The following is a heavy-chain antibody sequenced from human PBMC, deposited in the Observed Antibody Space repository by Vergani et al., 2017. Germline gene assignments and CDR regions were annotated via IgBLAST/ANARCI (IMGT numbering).Heavy chain of an antibody. CDR2: INHSGST. J-gene: IGHJ6*02. V-gene: IGHV4-34*01. Sequence: QVQLQQWGAGLLKPSETLSLTCAVYGGSFSGYYWSWIRQPPGKGLEWIGEINHSGSTNYNPSLKSRVTISVDTSKNQFSLELSSVTAADTAVYYCAMTYYDFWSGSPYGMDVWGQGTTVTVSS. D-gene: IGHD3-3*01. CDR3: AMTYYDFWSGSPYGMDV. CDR1: GGSFSGYY.